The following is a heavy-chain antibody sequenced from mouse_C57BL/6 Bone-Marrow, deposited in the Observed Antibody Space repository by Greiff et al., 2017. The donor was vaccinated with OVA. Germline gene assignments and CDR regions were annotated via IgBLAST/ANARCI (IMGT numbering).Heavy chain of an antibody. CDR2: IDPETGGT. Sequence: VQLQQSGAELVRPGASVTLSCKASGYTFTDYEMHWVKQTPVHGLEWIGAIDPETGGTAYNQKFKGKAILTADKSSSTAYMELRSLTSEDSAVYYCTRSYYGSREYFDVWGTGTTVTVSS. D-gene: IGHD1-1*01. CDR3: TRSYYGSREYFDV. V-gene: IGHV1-15*01. J-gene: IGHJ1*03. CDR1: GYTFTDYE.